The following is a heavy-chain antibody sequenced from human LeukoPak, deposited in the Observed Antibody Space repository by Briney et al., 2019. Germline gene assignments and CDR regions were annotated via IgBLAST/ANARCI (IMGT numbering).Heavy chain of an antibody. CDR3: ASLRGGVVKSYYYYGMDV. CDR2: IYYSGST. J-gene: IGHJ6*02. CDR1: GGSISSYY. D-gene: IGHD3-3*01. Sequence: SETLSLTCTVSGGSISSYYWSWIRQPPGKGLEWIGYIYYSGSTNYNPSLKSRVTISVDTSKNQFSLKLSSVTAADTAVYYCASLRGGVVKSYYYYGMDVWGQGTTVTVSS. V-gene: IGHV4-59*08.